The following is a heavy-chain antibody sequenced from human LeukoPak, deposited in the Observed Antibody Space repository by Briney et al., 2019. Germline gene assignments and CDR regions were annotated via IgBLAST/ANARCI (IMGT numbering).Heavy chain of an antibody. CDR3: ARAPTMRLAGTPPYYYYGMDV. CDR1: GYTFTGYY. D-gene: IGHD6-13*01. J-gene: IGHJ6*02. V-gene: IGHV1-69*13. Sequence: SVKVSCKASGYTFTGYYMHWVRQAPGQGLEWMGGIIPIFGTANYAQKFQGRVTITADESTSTAYMELSSLRSEDTAVYYCARAPTMRLAGTPPYYYYGMDVWGQGTTVTVSS. CDR2: IIPIFGTA.